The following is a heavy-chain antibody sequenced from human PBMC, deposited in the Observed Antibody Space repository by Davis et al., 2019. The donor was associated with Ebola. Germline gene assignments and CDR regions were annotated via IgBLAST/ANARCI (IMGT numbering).Heavy chain of an antibody. CDR2: ITSSGSST. CDR3: AKRTAGSQAFVDY. Sequence: GESLKLSCAASGCMFRSYAMRLVRQAPGKGLEWVSAITSSGSSTYYADSVKGRFTIFRDNSKNTVFLQMTSLRAEDTAVCYCAKRTAGSQAFVDYWGQGTLVTVSS. D-gene: IGHD1-1*01. V-gene: IGHV3-23*05. CDR1: GCMFRSYA. J-gene: IGHJ4*02.